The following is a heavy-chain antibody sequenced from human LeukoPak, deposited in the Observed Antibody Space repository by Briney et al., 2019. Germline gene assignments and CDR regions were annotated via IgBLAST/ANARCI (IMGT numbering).Heavy chain of an antibody. D-gene: IGHD1-7*01. J-gene: IGHJ5*02. Sequence: VASVKVSSKASGGTFSSYAINWMRQAPGQGLEWMGGIIPMFGTPNYAQKFQGRVTISTDESTSTAYMELSSLTSEDTAIYYRATDLNWNYGWFDPWGQGTLVTVSS. CDR2: IIPMFGTP. CDR1: GGTFSSYA. V-gene: IGHV1-69*05. CDR3: ATDLNWNYGWFDP.